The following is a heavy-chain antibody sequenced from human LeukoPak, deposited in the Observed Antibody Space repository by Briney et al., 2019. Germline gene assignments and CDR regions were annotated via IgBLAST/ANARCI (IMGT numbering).Heavy chain of an antibody. CDR2: ISWNSGSI. CDR1: GFTFDDYA. V-gene: IGHV3-9*01. D-gene: IGHD5-12*01. J-gene: IGHJ4*02. CDR3: AKCGGYDQYYFDY. Sequence: GGSLRLSCAASGFTFDDYAMHWVRQAPGKGLEWVSGISWNSGSIGYADSVKGRFTISRDNARNSLYLQMNSLRAEDTALYYCAKCGGYDQYYFDYWGQGTLVTVSS.